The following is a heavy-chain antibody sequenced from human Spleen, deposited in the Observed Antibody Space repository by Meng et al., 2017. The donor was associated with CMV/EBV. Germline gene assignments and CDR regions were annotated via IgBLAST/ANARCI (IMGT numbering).Heavy chain of an antibody. J-gene: IGHJ4*02. CDR3: ARARGGQWLGH. Sequence: SGGYVSSGKYCWGWSRQPPGGGLEWIGSISYAGNTYYNPSLKSRVTMSVETSKNQFSVKLTSVTAADTAVYYCARARGGQWLGHWGQGTLVTVSS. V-gene: IGHV4-39*07. D-gene: IGHD6-19*01. CDR1: GGYVSSGKYC. CDR2: ISYAGNT.